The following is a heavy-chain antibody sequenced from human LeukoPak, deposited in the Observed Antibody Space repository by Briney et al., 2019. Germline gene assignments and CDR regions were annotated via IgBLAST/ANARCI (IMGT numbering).Heavy chain of an antibody. CDR2: IGVSGGT. J-gene: IGHJ4*02. CDR3: AKRGVQGLYYFDS. V-gene: IGHV3-23*01. Sequence: GGSLRLSCTASGFTFSSYAMNWVRQAPGKGLEWVSSIGVSGGTYYADSVKGRFTISRDKPKNTLYLQMNSLRAEDTAVYYCAKRGVQGLYYFDSWGQGTLVTVSS. CDR1: GFTFSSYA. D-gene: IGHD1-1*01.